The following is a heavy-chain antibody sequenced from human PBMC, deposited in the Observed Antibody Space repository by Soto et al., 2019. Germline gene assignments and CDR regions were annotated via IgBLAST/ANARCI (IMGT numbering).Heavy chain of an antibody. CDR3: ARDGYVDYYYGMDV. CDR1: GGTFSSYA. Sequence: SVKVSCQASGGTFSSYANSWVRQAPGQGLEWMGGIIPIFGTANYAQKFQGRVTITADESTSTAYMELSSLRSEDTAVYYCARDGYVDYYYGMDVWGQGTTVTVSS. V-gene: IGHV1-69*13. J-gene: IGHJ6*02. D-gene: IGHD5-18*01. CDR2: IIPIFGTA.